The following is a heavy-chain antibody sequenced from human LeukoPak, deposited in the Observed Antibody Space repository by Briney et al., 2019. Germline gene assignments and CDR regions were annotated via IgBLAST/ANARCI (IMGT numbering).Heavy chain of an antibody. J-gene: IGHJ4*02. CDR3: ARGYCSSTSCYGSDY. V-gene: IGHV4-34*01. CDR2: INHSGST. Sequence: PSETLSLTCAVYGGSFSGYYWSWIRQPPGKGLEWIGEINHSGSTNYNPSLKSRVTISVDTSKNQFSLKLSSVTAADTAVCYCARGYCSSTSCYGSDYWGQGTLVTVSS. D-gene: IGHD2-2*01. CDR1: GGSFSGYY.